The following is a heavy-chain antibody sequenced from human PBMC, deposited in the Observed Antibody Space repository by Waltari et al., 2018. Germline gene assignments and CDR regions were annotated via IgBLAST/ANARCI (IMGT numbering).Heavy chain of an antibody. CDR1: GFGFSSSSYG. Sequence: QVHLVESGGGVVQPGRSLRLSCAASGFGFSSSSYGLRWVRQAPGKGLEWVTVISYDGSIKYYADFVKGRFTISRDTSKNTLYLEMNSLRAEDTAVYYCARFNAAYEGFDYWGQGTLVTVSS. J-gene: IGHJ4*02. CDR3: ARFNAAYEGFDY. V-gene: IGHV3-33*05. D-gene: IGHD5-12*01. CDR2: ISYDGSIK.